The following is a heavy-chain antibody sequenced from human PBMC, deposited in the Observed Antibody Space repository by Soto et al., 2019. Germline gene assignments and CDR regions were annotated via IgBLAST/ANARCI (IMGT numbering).Heavy chain of an antibody. CDR3: AAADYGDYPNWFDP. D-gene: IGHD4-17*01. Sequence: LRLSCAASGFKFDDYSMHWVRQTPAKRLEWVSLISWDGSRTNYADSVRGRFTISRDSSKNSLYLQMNSLRTEDTGMYYCAAADYGDYPNWFDPWGQGTLVTVSS. J-gene: IGHJ5*02. CDR2: ISWDGSRT. V-gene: IGHV3-43*01. CDR1: GFKFDDYS.